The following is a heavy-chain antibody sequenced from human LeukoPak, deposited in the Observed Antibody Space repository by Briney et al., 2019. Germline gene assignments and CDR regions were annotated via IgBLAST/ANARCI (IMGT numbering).Heavy chain of an antibody. D-gene: IGHD6-25*01. J-gene: IGHJ4*02. CDR1: GGTFSSYA. CDR3: ARWPTSTDYSSGDRYPFDY. Sequence: ASVKVSCKASGGTFSSYAISWVRQAPGQGLEWMGGIIPIFGTANYAQKFQGRVTITADESTSTAYMELSSLRSEDTAVYYCARWPTSTDYSSGDRYPFDYWGQGTLVTVSS. CDR2: IIPIFGTA. V-gene: IGHV1-69*13.